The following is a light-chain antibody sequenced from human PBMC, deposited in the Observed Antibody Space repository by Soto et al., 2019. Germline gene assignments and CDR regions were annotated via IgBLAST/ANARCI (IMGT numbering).Light chain of an antibody. V-gene: IGKV3D-11*02. CDR1: QSVSSN. CDR3: QQRSNWQGAT. J-gene: IGKJ4*01. Sequence: EIVLTQSPGILSLSPGERATLSCRASQSVSSNLAWYQQKPGQAPRLLIYDASNRATGIPARFSGSGSGTDFTLTISSLEPEDFAVYYCQQRSNWQGATFGGGTKVDIK. CDR2: DAS.